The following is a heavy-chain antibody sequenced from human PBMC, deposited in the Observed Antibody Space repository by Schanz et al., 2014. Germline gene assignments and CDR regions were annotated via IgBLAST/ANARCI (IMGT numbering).Heavy chain of an antibody. Sequence: VQLVESGGGVVQPGRSRRLSCEASGFTFSSYGMHWVRQASGKGLEWVSAISGSGASTYYADSVKGRFTISRDNSKNTLYLQMNSLRAEDTAVYYCAKDHAGSDILTALGNWGQGTLXTVSS. V-gene: IGHV3-23*04. CDR2: ISGSGAST. J-gene: IGHJ4*02. CDR3: AKDHAGSDILTALGN. D-gene: IGHD3-9*01. CDR1: GFTFSSYG.